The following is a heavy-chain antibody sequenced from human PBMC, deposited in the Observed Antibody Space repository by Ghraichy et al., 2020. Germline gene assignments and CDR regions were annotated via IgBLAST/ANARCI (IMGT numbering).Heavy chain of an antibody. CDR1: GGSISRSSYY. V-gene: IGHV4-39*01. Sequence: SETLSLTCTVSGGSISRSSYYWGWIRQPQGRGRGGIGSIDYSGRTFRTPSLKSRVTKSVDTSKTQFSLRLTSVTASDTAVYYCARHVADSSWYSYYFDYWGQGTLVTVSS. CDR2: IDYSGRT. D-gene: IGHD3-22*01. J-gene: IGHJ4*02. CDR3: ARHVADSSWYSYYFDY.